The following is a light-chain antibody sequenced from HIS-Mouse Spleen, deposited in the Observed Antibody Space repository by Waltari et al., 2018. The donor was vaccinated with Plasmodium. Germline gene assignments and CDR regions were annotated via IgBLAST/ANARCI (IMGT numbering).Light chain of an antibody. Sequence: IQMTHTPPSLSASVGASDTITCRASQSISNYLNWYQQKPGKAPKFLIYAASTLQSGVPSRFSGSGSGTDFTLTISSLQPEDFATYYCQQSYSTWTFGQGTKVEIK. V-gene: IGKV1-39*01. J-gene: IGKJ1*01. CDR2: AAS. CDR1: QSISNY. CDR3: QQSYSTWT.